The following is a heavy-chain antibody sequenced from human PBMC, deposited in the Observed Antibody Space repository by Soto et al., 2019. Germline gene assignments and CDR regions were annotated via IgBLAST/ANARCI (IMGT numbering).Heavy chain of an antibody. D-gene: IGHD6-6*01. CDR1: GYTFTGYG. Sequence: QVQLVQSGAEVKKPGASVKVSCKASGYTFTGYGISWVRQAPGQGLEWMGWISAYNGNTNYAQKLQGRVTMTTDTSTSTAYMELRSLRSDDTAVYYCARDSSSPEKYYYYYYMDVWGKGTTVTVSS. CDR3: ARDSSSPEKYYYYYYMDV. CDR2: ISAYNGNT. J-gene: IGHJ6*03. V-gene: IGHV1-18*01.